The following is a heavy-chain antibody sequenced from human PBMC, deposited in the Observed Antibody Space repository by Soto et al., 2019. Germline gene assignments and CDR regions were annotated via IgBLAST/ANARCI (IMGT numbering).Heavy chain of an antibody. J-gene: IGHJ2*01. CDR2: TSGSGRGT. Sequence: EVQLVESGEGLVQPGGSLRLSCEGSGFTFSTYGMHWVRQAPGKGLEFVSSTSGSGRGTSYADSVKGRFIISRDNSKNTLYLQMGSLRIEDTAVYYCARGRGNYENWNFDLWGRGSLVTVSS. D-gene: IGHD1-7*01. V-gene: IGHV3-64*02. CDR3: ARGRGNYENWNFDL. CDR1: GFTFSTYG.